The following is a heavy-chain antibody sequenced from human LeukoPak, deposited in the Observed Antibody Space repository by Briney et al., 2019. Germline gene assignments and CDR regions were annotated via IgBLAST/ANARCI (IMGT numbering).Heavy chain of an antibody. Sequence: GGSLRLSCAASGFTFNSFAMSWVRQAPGKGLEWVSGISGGGGKTYYADSVKGRFTISRDNSKNSLYLQMNSLRAEDTAVYYCAKDQPSDWGQGTLVTASS. V-gene: IGHV3-23*01. CDR3: AKDQPSD. CDR2: ISGGGGKT. J-gene: IGHJ1*01. CDR1: GFTFNSFA.